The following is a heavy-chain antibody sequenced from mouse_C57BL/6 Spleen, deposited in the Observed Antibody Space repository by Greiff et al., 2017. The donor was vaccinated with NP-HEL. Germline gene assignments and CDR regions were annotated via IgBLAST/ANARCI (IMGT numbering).Heavy chain of an antibody. J-gene: IGHJ2*01. D-gene: IGHD1-1*01. CDR2: IDPANGNT. CDR1: GFNIKNTY. Sequence: DVLLVESVAELVRPGASVKLSCTASGFNIKNTYMHWVKQRPEQGLEWIGRIDPANGNTKYAPKFQGKATITADTSSNTAYLQLSSLTSEDTAIYYCARTYYYGSSPDYWGQGTTLTVSS. V-gene: IGHV14-3*01. CDR3: ARTYYYGSSPDY.